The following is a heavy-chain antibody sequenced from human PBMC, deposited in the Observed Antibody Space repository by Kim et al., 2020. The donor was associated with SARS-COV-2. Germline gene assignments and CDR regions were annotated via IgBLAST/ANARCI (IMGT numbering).Heavy chain of an antibody. CDR3: AKFCGGDCYAGAFDI. V-gene: IGHV3-30*02. D-gene: IGHD2-21*02. J-gene: IGHJ3*02. Sequence: DSVKGRFTISRDNSKNTLYLQMNSLRAEDTAVYYCAKFCGGDCYAGAFDIWGQGTMVTVSS.